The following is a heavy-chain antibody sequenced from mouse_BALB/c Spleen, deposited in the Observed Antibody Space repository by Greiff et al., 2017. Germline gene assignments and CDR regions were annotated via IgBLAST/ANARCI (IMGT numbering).Heavy chain of an antibody. CDR3: ARELLRLYYFDY. V-gene: IGHV5-17*02. J-gene: IGHJ2*01. D-gene: IGHD1-2*01. CDR1: GFTFSSFG. Sequence: EVQVVESGGGLVQPGGSRKLSCAASGFTFSSFGMHWVRQAPEKGLEWVAYISSGSSTIYYADTVKGRFTISRDNPKNTLFLQMTSLRSEDTAMYYCARELLRLYYFDYWGQGTTLTVSS. CDR2: ISSGSSTI.